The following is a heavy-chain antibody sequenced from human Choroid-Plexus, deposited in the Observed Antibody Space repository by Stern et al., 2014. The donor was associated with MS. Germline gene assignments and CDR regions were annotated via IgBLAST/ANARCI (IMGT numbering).Heavy chain of an antibody. CDR3: AKDRQYLTYFFDH. Sequence: VQLVESGGGVVEPGRPLRLSCVASGFTFGSCAMHWVRQASGKGLEWGEVVSYDGSNKYYADSVKGRFTISRDNSQNTLYMQMSSLRPEDTAVYYCAKDRQYLTYFFDHWGQGSLVTVSS. D-gene: IGHD2/OR15-2a*01. CDR2: VSYDGSNK. V-gene: IGHV3-30*18. J-gene: IGHJ5*02. CDR1: GFTFGSCA.